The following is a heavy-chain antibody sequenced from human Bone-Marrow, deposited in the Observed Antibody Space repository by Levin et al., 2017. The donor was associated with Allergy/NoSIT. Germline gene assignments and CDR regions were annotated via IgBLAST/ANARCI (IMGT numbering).Heavy chain of an antibody. CDR1: GGSFSGYY. D-gene: IGHD6-13*01. CDR3: ARPYAGQQLGRYFDL. V-gene: IGHV4-34*01. J-gene: IGHJ2*01. CDR2: INHSGST. Sequence: NTSETLSLTCAVYGGSFSGYYWSWIRQPPGKGLEWIGEINHSGSTNYNPSLKSRVTISVDTSKNQFSLKLSSVTAADTAVYYCARPYAGQQLGRYFDLWGRGTLVTVSS.